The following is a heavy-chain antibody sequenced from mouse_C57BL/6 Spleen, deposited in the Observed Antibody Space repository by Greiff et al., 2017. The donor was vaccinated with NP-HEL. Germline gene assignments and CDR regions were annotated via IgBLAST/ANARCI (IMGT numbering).Heavy chain of an antibody. CDR1: GYTFTSDW. CDR2: IDPNSGGI. V-gene: IGHV1-72*01. D-gene: IGHD3-2*02. CDR3: ARSDDSGYFLFAC. Sequence: VQLQQPGAELVKPGASVKLSCKASGYTFTSDWMYWVKQRPGRGLEWIGRIDPNSGGIKYNEKFKSKATLTVDKPSSTAYMQLSSLTSEDSAVYYCARSDDSGYFLFACWGQGTLVTVSA. J-gene: IGHJ3*01.